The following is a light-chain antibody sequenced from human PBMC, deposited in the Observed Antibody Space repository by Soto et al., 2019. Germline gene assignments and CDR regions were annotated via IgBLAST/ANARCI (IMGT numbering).Light chain of an antibody. Sequence: EIVVTQSPVTLSLSPGERATLSCRASQSVSSGFLAWYQQKPGQAPRLLIFDASRRATGIADRFSGSGSGIDFTLTVNRLEPGDFAVYYCQQYGSLPFTFGQGTRLEIK. J-gene: IGKJ5*01. CDR3: QQYGSLPFT. CDR2: DAS. V-gene: IGKV3-20*01. CDR1: QSVSSGF.